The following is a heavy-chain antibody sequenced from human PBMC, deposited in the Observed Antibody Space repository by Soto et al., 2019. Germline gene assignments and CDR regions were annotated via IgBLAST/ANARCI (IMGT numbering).Heavy chain of an antibody. CDR1: GFTFSSYG. CDR3: ARDQGPAGEYYYGMDV. Sequence: QVQLVESGGGVVQPGRSLRLSCAASGFTFSSYGMHWVRQAPGKGLEWVAVIWYDGSNKYYADSVKGRFTISRDNSKNTLYLQVNRLRAEDTAVYYCARDQGPAGEYYYGMDVWGQGTTVTVSS. CDR2: IWYDGSNK. D-gene: IGHD3-16*01. J-gene: IGHJ6*02. V-gene: IGHV3-33*01.